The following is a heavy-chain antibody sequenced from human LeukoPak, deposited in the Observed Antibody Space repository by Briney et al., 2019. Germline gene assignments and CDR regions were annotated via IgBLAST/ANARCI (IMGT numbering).Heavy chain of an antibody. CDR3: ASSGPPGAILEGFFDC. CDR1: GFTFTSYS. Sequence: GGSLRLSCAASGFTFTSYSMNWVRQAPGKGLEWVSSISSISSHFFYADSVKGRFSISTDTTRNSLYLQMNSLRAAETAVYYCASSGPPGAILEGFFDCWGQGTLVTVSS. J-gene: IGHJ4*02. D-gene: IGHD2-2*01. V-gene: IGHV3-21*01. CDR2: ISSISSHF.